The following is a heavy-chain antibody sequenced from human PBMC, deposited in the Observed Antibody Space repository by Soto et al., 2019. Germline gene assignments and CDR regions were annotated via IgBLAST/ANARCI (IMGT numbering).Heavy chain of an antibody. CDR2: IYYSGST. CDR1: GGSISSSSYY. CDR3: ARGILYGDTAMVRGYYYYYMDV. J-gene: IGHJ6*03. V-gene: IGHV4-39*07. Sequence: PSETLSLTCTVSGGSISSSSYYRGWIRQPPGKGLEWIGSIYYSGSTYYNPSLKSRVTISVDTSKNQFSLKLSSVTAADTAVYYCARGILYGDTAMVRGYYYYYMDVWGKGTTVTVSS. D-gene: IGHD5-18*01.